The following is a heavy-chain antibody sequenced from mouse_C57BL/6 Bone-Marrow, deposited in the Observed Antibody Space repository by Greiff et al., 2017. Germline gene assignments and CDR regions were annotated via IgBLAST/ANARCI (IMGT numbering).Heavy chain of an antibody. V-gene: IGHV5-17*01. J-gene: IGHJ3*01. D-gene: IGHD2-3*01. CDR1: GFTFSDYR. CDR2: ISSGSSTI. CDR3: ARLYDGYSSWFAY. Sequence: EVQRVESGGGLVKPGGSLKLSCAASGFTFSDYRMHWVRQAPEKGLEWVAYISSGSSTIYYADTVKGRFTISRDNAKNTLFLQMTSLRSEDTAMYYCARLYDGYSSWFAYWGQGTLVTVSA.